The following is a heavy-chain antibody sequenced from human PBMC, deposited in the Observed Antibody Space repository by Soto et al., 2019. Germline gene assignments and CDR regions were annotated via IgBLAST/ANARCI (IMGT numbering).Heavy chain of an antibody. CDR1: GGSFSGYY. Sequence: QVQLQQWGAGLLKPSETLSLTCSVSGGSFSGYYWSWIRQPPGKGLERIGEINHSGSTNDSPSLKSRVNISVDTSKNQFALKLSSVTAADTGVYYCARGSGRSGYRYADWFDHGGHGTLVTVSS. J-gene: IGHJ5*02. V-gene: IGHV4-34*01. CDR2: INHSGST. D-gene: IGHD3-3*01. CDR3: ARGSGRSGYRYADWFDH.